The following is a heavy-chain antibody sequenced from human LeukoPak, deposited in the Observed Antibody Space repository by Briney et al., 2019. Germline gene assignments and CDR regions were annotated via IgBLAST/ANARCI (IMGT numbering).Heavy chain of an antibody. J-gene: IGHJ4*02. Sequence: SETLSLTCTVSGGSISSGGYYWSWIRQHPGKGLEWIGYIYYSGSTYYNPSLKSRVTISLDTSKNQFSLKLSSVTAADTAVYYCARGGGSGYYYGWGQGTLVTVSS. V-gene: IGHV4-31*03. CDR1: GGSISSGGYY. D-gene: IGHD3-22*01. CDR3: ARGGGSGYYYG. CDR2: IYYSGST.